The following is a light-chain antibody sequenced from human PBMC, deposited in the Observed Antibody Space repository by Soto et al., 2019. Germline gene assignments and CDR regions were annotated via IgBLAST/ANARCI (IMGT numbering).Light chain of an antibody. Sequence: QSALTQPASVSGSPGQSITISCTGTSSDVGGYNYVSWYQQHPGKAPKLMIYEVSNRPSGVSNRFFGSKSGNTASLTISGLQTEDEADYYCSSFTSINTWVFGAGTQLTVL. CDR3: SSFTSINTWV. V-gene: IGLV2-14*01. J-gene: IGLJ3*02. CDR1: SSDVGGYNY. CDR2: EVS.